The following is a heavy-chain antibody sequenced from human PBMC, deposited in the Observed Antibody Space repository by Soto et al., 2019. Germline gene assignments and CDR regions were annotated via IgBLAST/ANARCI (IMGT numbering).Heavy chain of an antibody. D-gene: IGHD6-19*01. Sequence: QVQLQESSTGLVKPSQTLSLTCTVSGGSISSGGYYWSWIRQHPGKGLEWIGYIYYSGSTYYNPSLKSRVTISVDTSKNQFSLKLSSVTAADTAVYYCATRIAVAGTYGLAWYFDLWGRGTLVTVSS. CDR1: GGSISSGGYY. J-gene: IGHJ2*01. CDR3: ATRIAVAGTYGLAWYFDL. V-gene: IGHV4-31*03. CDR2: IYYSGST.